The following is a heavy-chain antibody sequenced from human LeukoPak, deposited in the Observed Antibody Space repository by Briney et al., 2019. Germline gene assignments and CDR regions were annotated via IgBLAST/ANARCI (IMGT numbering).Heavy chain of an antibody. CDR3: ARETDYPYYYGMDV. D-gene: IGHD3-16*01. CDR1: GDSVSSNSAA. J-gene: IGHJ6*04. V-gene: IGHV6-1*01. Sequence: SHTLSLTCAISGDSVSSNSAAWNWIRQSPSIGLKWLGRTYYRSKWYNDYAVSVKSRMSINPDTSKNQFSLQLNSVTPEDTAVYYCARETDYPYYYGMDVWGKGTTVTVSS. CDR2: TYYRSKWYN.